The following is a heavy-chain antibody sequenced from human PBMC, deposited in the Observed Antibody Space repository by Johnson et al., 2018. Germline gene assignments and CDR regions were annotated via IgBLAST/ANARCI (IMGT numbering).Heavy chain of an antibody. J-gene: IGHJ6*03. D-gene: IGHD6-13*01. CDR2: IRSKAYGGTT. Sequence: VQLVQSGGGLVQPGRSXRLSCTASGFTFGDYAMSWFRQAPGKGLEWVGFIRSKAYGGTTEYAASVKGRFTISRDDSKSIAYLQMNSRKTEDTAVYYCTREVAAAGTHYYYYMDVWGKGTTVTVSS. CDR1: GFTFGDYA. V-gene: IGHV3-49*03. CDR3: TREVAAAGTHYYYYMDV.